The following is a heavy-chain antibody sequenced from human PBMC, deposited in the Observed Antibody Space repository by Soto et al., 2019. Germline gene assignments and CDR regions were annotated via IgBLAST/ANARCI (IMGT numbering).Heavy chain of an antibody. CDR3: ALMGGGLEGYCSGGSGYPRVNYGMDV. V-gene: IGHV3-23*01. J-gene: IGHJ6*02. CDR2: ISGSGGST. D-gene: IGHD2-15*01. Sequence: GGSLRLSCAASGFTFSSYAMSWVRQAPGKGLEWVSAISGSGGSTYYADSVKGRFTISRDNSKNTLYLQMNSLRAEDTAVYYCALMGGGLEGYCSGGSGYPRVNYGMDVWGPGTTVTVSS. CDR1: GFTFSSYA.